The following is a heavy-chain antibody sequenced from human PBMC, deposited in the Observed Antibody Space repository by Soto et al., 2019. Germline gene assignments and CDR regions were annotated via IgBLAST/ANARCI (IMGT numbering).Heavy chain of an antibody. CDR3: ARDLGSSWYPEYFQH. CDR2: ISGRGDRT. J-gene: IGHJ1*01. V-gene: IGHV3-23*01. Sequence: PGGSLRLSCAASGFTFNTFCMSWGRQSPGKGLEWVSGISGRGDRTYYADSVRGRFTISRDSSKNTLYLQMHSLRAEDTAVYYCARDLGSSWYPEYFQHWGQGTLVTVSS. D-gene: IGHD6-13*01. CDR1: GFTFNTFC.